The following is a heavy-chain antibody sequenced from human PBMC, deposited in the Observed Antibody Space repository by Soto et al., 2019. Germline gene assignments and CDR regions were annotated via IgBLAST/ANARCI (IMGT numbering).Heavy chain of an antibody. Sequence: QVQLVQSGAEVKKPGSSVKVSCKASGGTFSSYPISWVRQAPGQGLEWMGRIIPILNIANYAQKFQGRVTLTADKSTNTAYMELSSLRSEDTAVYHCARTRAATDSLYWFDPWGQGTLVTVSS. CDR3: ARTRAATDSLYWFDP. CDR1: GGTFSSYP. CDR2: IIPILNIA. J-gene: IGHJ5*02. V-gene: IGHV1-69*02. D-gene: IGHD2-21*01.